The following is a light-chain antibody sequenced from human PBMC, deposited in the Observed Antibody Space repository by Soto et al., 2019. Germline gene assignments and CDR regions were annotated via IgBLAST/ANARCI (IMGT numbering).Light chain of an antibody. J-gene: IGKJ4*01. CDR3: QQRRTWPIA. V-gene: IGKV3-11*01. CDR2: DTS. Sequence: EIVLTQSPATLSLSPGERATLSCRASQSLTSYLAWYQQKPGQTPRLLIYDTSNRATGIPARVSGSGSGTDSTLTISSREPEDFAVDYCQQRRTWPIAFGGGTKVEIK. CDR1: QSLTSY.